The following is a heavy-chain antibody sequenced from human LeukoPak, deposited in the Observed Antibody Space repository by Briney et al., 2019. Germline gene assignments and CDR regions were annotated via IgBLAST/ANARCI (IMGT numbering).Heavy chain of an antibody. CDR2: ISSSGSTI. D-gene: IGHD3-10*01. CDR3: AREEGLARGVILSAPRGIDY. Sequence: GGSLRLSCAASGFTFSSYEMNWVRQAPGKGLEWVSYISSSGSTIYYADSVKGRFTISRDNAKNSLYLQMNSLRAEDTAFYYCAREEGLARGVILSAPRGIDYWGQGTLVTVSS. V-gene: IGHV3-48*03. J-gene: IGHJ4*02. CDR1: GFTFSSYE.